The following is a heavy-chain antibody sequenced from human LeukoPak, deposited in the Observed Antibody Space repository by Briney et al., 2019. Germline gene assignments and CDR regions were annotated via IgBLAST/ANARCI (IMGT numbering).Heavy chain of an antibody. CDR2: IKEDGSEK. CDR1: GFTFSSYA. Sequence: PGGSLRLSCAASGFTFSSYAMHWVRQAPGKGLEWVANIKEDGSEKYYVDSVKGRFTISRDNAENSLYLQMNSLRAEDTAVYYCARDIFDYWGQGTLVTVSS. V-gene: IGHV3-7*01. CDR3: ARDIFDY. J-gene: IGHJ4*02.